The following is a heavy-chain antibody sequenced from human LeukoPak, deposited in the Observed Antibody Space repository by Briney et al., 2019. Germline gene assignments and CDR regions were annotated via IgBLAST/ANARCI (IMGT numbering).Heavy chain of an antibody. Sequence: GGSLRLSCAASGFTLSSYGMHWVRQAPGKGLEWVAFIRYDGSNKYYADSVKGRFTISRDNSKNTLYLQMNSLRAEDTAVYYCAKDLWGTDAFDIWAKGQWSPSLQ. J-gene: IGHJ3*02. CDR3: AKDLWGTDAFDI. D-gene: IGHD3-16*01. V-gene: IGHV3-30*02. CDR2: IRYDGSNK. CDR1: GFTLSSYG.